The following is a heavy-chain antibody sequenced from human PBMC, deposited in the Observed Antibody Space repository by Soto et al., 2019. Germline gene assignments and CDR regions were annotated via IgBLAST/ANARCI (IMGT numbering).Heavy chain of an antibody. CDR1: GGTFRTSA. CDR2: IMPVFPTP. J-gene: IGHJ6*02. CDR3: ARDKDRQQLGGNYYYIMDV. V-gene: IGHV1-69*12. D-gene: IGHD3-3*02. Sequence: QVQLVQSGAEVKKPGSSVKVSCKTSGGTFRTSAISWVRQAPGHGLEWMGGIMPVFPTPDYAQKFQGRVTITADESTSTAYMELSSLGSEDTAVYYCARDKDRQQLGGNYYYIMDVWRQGTTVTVSS.